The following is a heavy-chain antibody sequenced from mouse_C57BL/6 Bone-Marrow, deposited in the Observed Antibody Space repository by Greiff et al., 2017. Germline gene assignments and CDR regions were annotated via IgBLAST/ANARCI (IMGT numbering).Heavy chain of an antibody. CDR2: IYPRSGNT. Sequence: VQLKESGAELARPGASVKLSCKAFGYTFTSYGISWVKQRTGQGLEWIGEIYPRSGNTYYNEKFKGKATLTADKSSSTAYMELRSLTSEDSAVYFCARGWFYFDYWGQGTTLTVSS. CDR3: ARGWFYFDY. V-gene: IGHV1-81*01. J-gene: IGHJ2*01. CDR1: GYTFTSYG. D-gene: IGHD1-1*02.